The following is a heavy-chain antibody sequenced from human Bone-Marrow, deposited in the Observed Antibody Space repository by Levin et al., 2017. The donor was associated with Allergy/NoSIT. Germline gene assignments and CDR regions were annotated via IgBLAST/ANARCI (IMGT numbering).Heavy chain of an antibody. V-gene: IGHV4-34*01. CDR1: GGSFSGYY. D-gene: IGHD2-15*01. CDR3: ARASKGHCSGGSCYGREGDHNWFDP. Sequence: SSETLSLTCAVYGGSFSGYYWSWIRQPPGKGLEWIGEINHSGSTNYNPSLKSRVTISVDTSKNQFSLKLSSVTAADTAVYYCARASKGHCSGGSCYGREGDHNWFDPWGQGTLVTVSS. CDR2: INHSGST. J-gene: IGHJ5*02.